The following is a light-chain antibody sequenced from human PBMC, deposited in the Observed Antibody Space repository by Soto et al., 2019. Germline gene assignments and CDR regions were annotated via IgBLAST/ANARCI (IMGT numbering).Light chain of an antibody. V-gene: IGKV1-39*01. CDR2: ATS. J-gene: IGKJ4*01. Sequence: DIQVTQSPSSLSASVGDRVTITCRASQNIFTYLNWYQQRPGKAPNLLIYATSNLQSGVPSRFSGSGSGTDFTLTISSLQPEDFETYYCLQDYNYPLTFVGGTKVDI. CDR3: LQDYNYPLT. CDR1: QNIFTY.